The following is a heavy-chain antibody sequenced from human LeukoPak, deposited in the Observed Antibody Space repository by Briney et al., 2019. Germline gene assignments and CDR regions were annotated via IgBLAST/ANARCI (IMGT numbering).Heavy chain of an antibody. CDR1: GFTFSSYS. V-gene: IGHV3-23*01. CDR2: ITGSGDYT. Sequence: PGGSLRLSCAASGFTFSSYSMSWVRQAPGKGLEWVSLITGSGDYTYYADSVKGRFTISRDNSKNTLYLQMNSLRAEDTAVFYCAKEPRHCGGDCFSLLDYWGQGTLATVSS. J-gene: IGHJ4*02. D-gene: IGHD2-21*02. CDR3: AKEPRHCGGDCFSLLDY.